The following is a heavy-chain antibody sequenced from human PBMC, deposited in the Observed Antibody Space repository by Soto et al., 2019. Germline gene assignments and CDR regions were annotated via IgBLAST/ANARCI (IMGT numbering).Heavy chain of an antibody. CDR1: GGSFSGYD. CDR2: INHSGST. J-gene: IGHJ5*02. D-gene: IGHD2-21*02. V-gene: IGHV4-34*01. Sequence: SETLSLTGAAYGGSFSGYDCSWIRQPPWKGLGWIGEINHSGSTNYNPSLKSRVTISVDTSKNQFSLKLSSVTAADTAVYYCARVVVTAIPRRSKWFDPWGQGTLVTVSS. CDR3: ARVVVTAIPRRSKWFDP.